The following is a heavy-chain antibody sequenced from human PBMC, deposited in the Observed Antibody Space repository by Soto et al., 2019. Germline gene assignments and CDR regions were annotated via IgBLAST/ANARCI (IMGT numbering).Heavy chain of an antibody. J-gene: IGHJ4*02. CDR1: GYTFTSYG. V-gene: IGHV1-18*01. Sequence: QVPLVQSGAEVKKPGASVKVSCKASGYTFTSYGISWVRQAPGQGLEWMGWISAYNGNTNYAQKLQGRVTMTTDTSTSTAYMELRSLRSDDTAVYYCARVFKYNWNYRPHYFDYWGQGTLVTVSS. D-gene: IGHD1-7*01. CDR3: ARVFKYNWNYRPHYFDY. CDR2: ISAYNGNT.